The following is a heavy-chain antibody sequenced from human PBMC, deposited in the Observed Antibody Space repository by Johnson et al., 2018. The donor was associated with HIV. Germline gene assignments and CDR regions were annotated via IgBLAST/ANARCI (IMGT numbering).Heavy chain of an antibody. CDR1: GFTFSSYA. J-gene: IGHJ3*02. CDR2: ISYDGSNK. V-gene: IGHV3-30*04. D-gene: IGHD5-18*01. CDR3: ARCQRGYSFSDAFDI. Sequence: QVQLVESGGGVVHPGRSLRLSCAASGFTFSSYAVYWVRQAPGKGLEWVALISYDGSNKYYADFVKGRFTISRDNSKNTLYLQMNSLRPEDTAVYYCARCQRGYSFSDAFDIWGQGTMVTVSS.